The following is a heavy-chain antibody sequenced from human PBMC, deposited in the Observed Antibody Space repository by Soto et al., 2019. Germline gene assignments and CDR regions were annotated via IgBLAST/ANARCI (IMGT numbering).Heavy chain of an antibody. CDR3: ARHTPRHDFWSGYSDS. CDR1: GFSLTSHA. Sequence: ESGGDLVQPGGSLRLSCEASGFSLTSHAMSWVRQAPGMGLEWVSAISLSGDSTYYGASVKGRFIVSRDNSKNNVDLQIKKLRVEDTAVYYWARHTPRHDFWSGYSDSWGQGTLVAVS. D-gene: IGHD3-3*01. CDR2: ISLSGDST. V-gene: IGHV3-23*01. J-gene: IGHJ4*02.